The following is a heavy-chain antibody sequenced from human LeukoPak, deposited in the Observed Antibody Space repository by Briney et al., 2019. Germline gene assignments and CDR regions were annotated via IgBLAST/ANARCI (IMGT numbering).Heavy chain of an antibody. CDR3: AKEAGAAAGGFNAFDI. Sequence: PGGSLRLSCAASGFTFSSYGMHWVRQAPGKGLEWVAFIRYDGSNKYYADSVKGRFTISRDNSKNTLYLQMNSLRAEDTAVYYCAKEAGAAAGGFNAFDIWGQGTMVTVSS. CDR1: GFTFSSYG. D-gene: IGHD6-19*01. V-gene: IGHV3-30*02. J-gene: IGHJ3*02. CDR2: IRYDGSNK.